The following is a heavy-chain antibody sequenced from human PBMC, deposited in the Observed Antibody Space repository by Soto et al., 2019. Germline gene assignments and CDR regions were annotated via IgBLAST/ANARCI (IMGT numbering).Heavy chain of an antibody. Sequence: PSETLSLTCTVSGGSISSGGYCWSWIRQHPGKGLEWIGYIYYSGSTYYNPSLKSRVTISVDTSKNQFSLKLSSVTAADTAVYYCARDYKANGYDYWGQGTLVTVSS. D-gene: IGHD3-10*01. CDR3: ARDYKANGYDY. CDR2: IYYSGST. CDR1: GGSISSGGYC. J-gene: IGHJ4*02. V-gene: IGHV4-31*03.